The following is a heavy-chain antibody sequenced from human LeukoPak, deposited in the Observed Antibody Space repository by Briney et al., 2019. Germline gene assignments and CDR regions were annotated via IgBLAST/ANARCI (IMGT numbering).Heavy chain of an antibody. CDR1: GGTFSSYA. V-gene: IGHV1-69*05. CDR2: IIPIFGTA. Sequence: SVKVSCKASGGTFSSYAISWVRQAPGQGLEWMGGIIPIFGTANYAQKFQGRVTTTTDESTSTAYMELSSQRSEDTAVYYCAVAPSGLAHIWGQGTMVTVSS. CDR3: AVAPSGLAHI. J-gene: IGHJ3*02. D-gene: IGHD3-3*01.